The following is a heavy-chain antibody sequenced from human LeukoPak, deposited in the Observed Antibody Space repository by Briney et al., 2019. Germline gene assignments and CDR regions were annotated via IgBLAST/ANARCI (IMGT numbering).Heavy chain of an antibody. J-gene: IGHJ4*02. Sequence: GESLKISCKSSGYSFTSYWISWVRQMPGKGLEWMGRIDPSDSYTNYSPSFQGHVTISADKSISTAYLQWSSLKASDTAMYYCASQGGAGGPFDYWGQGTLVTVSS. CDR3: ASQGGAGGPFDY. D-gene: IGHD3-16*01. CDR1: GYSFTSYW. CDR2: IDPSDSYT. V-gene: IGHV5-10-1*01.